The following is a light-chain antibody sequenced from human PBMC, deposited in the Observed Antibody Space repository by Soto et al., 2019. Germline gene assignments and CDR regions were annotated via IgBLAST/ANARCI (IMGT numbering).Light chain of an antibody. CDR1: QGINIY. CDR3: QKYNSAPLT. V-gene: IGKV1-27*01. Sequence: DIQMTQSPSSLSASVGDRVTITCRASQGINIYLAWYQQKPGKVPKLLIYAASTLQSGVPSRFSGSGSGTDFTLTISSLQPEDVASYYCQKYNSAPLTFGGGTKVEIK. CDR2: AAS. J-gene: IGKJ4*01.